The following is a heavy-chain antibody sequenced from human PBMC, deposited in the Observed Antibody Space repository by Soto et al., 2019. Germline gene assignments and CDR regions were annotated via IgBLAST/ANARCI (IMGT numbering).Heavy chain of an antibody. V-gene: IGHV3-23*01. CDR2: ISGSGGST. D-gene: IGHD2-15*01. Sequence: EVQLLESGGGLVQPGGSLRLSCAASGFTFSSYAMSWVRQAPGQGLEWVSAISGSGGSTYYADSVKGRFTISRDNSKNTLYMQMNSLRAEDTAVYYCAKSTLGYCSGGSCYSDYWGQGTLVTVSS. CDR1: GFTFSSYA. J-gene: IGHJ4*02. CDR3: AKSTLGYCSGGSCYSDY.